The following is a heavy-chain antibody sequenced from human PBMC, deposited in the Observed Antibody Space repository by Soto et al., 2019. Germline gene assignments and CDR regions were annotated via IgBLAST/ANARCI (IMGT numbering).Heavy chain of an antibody. Sequence: ASVKVSCKASGGTFSSYTISWVRQAPGQGLEWMGRIIPILGIANYAQKFQGRVTITADKSTSTAYMELSSLRSEDTAVYYCARDNVIVATSPTGAFDIWGQGTMVTVSS. CDR2: IIPILGIA. V-gene: IGHV1-69*04. CDR3: ARDNVIVATSPTGAFDI. D-gene: IGHD5-12*01. CDR1: GGTFSSYT. J-gene: IGHJ3*02.